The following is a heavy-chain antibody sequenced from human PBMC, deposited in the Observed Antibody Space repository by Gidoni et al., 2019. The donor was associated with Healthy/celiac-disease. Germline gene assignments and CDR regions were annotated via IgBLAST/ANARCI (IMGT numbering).Heavy chain of an antibody. Sequence: EVQLVESGGGLVKPGGSLRLSCAASGFTFSSYSMNWVRQAPGKGLEWVSSISSSSSYIYYADSVKGRFTISRDNAKNSLYLQMNSLRAEDTAVYYCARDQLPPPGILFFSYYYYGMDVWGQGTTVTVSS. V-gene: IGHV3-21*01. CDR1: GFTFSSYS. CDR2: ISSSSSYI. J-gene: IGHJ6*02. D-gene: IGHD2-2*01. CDR3: ARDQLPPPGILFFSYYYYGMDV.